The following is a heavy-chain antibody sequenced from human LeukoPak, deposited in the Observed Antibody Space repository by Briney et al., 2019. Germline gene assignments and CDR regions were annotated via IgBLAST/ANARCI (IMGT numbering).Heavy chain of an antibody. CDR3: ARQTTVISFDY. CDR2: IFYSGSM. V-gene: IGHV4-30-4*08. D-gene: IGHD4-17*01. Sequence: SWVRQPPGKGLEWMGYIFYSGSMYYNPSLKSRLTISVDTSKNQFSLKLRSVTAADTAVYYCARQTTVISFDYWGQGALVTVSS. J-gene: IGHJ4*02.